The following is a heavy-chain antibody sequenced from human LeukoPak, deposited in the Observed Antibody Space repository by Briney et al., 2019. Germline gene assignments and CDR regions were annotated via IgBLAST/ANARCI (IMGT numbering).Heavy chain of an antibody. CDR1: GGTFSSYA. CDR3: VRGAGMVRGVTHIPLFDY. Sequence: ASVKVSCKASGGTFSSYAISWVRQAPGQGLEWMGGIIPIFGTANYAQKFQGRVTITTDESTSTAYMELSSLRSEDTAVYYCVRGAGMVRGVTHIPLFDYWGQGTLVTVSS. V-gene: IGHV1-69*05. CDR2: IIPIFGTA. D-gene: IGHD3-10*01. J-gene: IGHJ4*02.